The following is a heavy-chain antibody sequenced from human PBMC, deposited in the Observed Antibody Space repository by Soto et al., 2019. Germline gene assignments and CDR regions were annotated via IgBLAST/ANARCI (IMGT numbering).Heavy chain of an antibody. J-gene: IGHJ4*02. D-gene: IGHD4-17*01. V-gene: IGHV1-8*01. CDR3: ARRGRLRCRDCFDY. Sequence: GASVKASCKASGYTFTSYDINWVRQATGQGLEWMGWMNPNSGNTGYAQKFQGRVTMTRNTSISTAYMELSSLRSEDTAVYYCARRGRLRCRDCFDYWGQGTLVTVSS. CDR2: MNPNSGNT. CDR1: GYTFTSYD.